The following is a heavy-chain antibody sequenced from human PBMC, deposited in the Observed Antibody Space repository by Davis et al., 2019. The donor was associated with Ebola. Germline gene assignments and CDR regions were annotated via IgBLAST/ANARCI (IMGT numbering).Heavy chain of an antibody. V-gene: IGHV4-34*01. D-gene: IGHD3-16*01. CDR1: GGSFSGYY. J-gene: IGHJ6*03. Sequence: PGGSLRLSCAVYGGSFSGYYWSWIRQPPGKGLEWIGEINHSGSTNYDPSLRSRVTISVDTSKNQFSLKLNSVTAADTAVYYCARRSSGGLYYYYMDVWGKGTTVTVSS. CDR3: ARRSSGGLYYYYMDV. CDR2: INHSGST.